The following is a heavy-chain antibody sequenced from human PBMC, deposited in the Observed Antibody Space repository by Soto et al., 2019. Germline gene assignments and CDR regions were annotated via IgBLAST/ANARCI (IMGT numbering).Heavy chain of an antibody. V-gene: IGHV3-23*01. Sequence: EVQVLDSGGGLVQPGGSLRLSCAASGFTFSNYAMSWVRQAPGKGLEWVSIISGSGGSTYYADSVTGRFTISRDNSENTLSLQMNSLRAEDTAVYYCAKLPLANRYFNYWGQGNLVIVSS. D-gene: IGHD1-20*01. J-gene: IGHJ4*02. CDR1: GFTFSNYA. CDR2: ISGSGGST. CDR3: AKLPLANRYFNY.